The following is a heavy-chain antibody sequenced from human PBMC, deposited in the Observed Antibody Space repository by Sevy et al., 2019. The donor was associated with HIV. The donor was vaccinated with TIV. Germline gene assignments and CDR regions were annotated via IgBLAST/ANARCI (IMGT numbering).Heavy chain of an antibody. J-gene: IGHJ4*02. CDR1: GLTFDDYG. D-gene: IGHD2-15*01. Sequence: GGSLRLSCAASGLTFDDYGMHWVRQAPGKGLEWVSGISWNSATIVYADSAKGRFTISRDNARNSLYLQMNSLRVEDMAFYYCTKGAGSSLLSAIAYWGQRTLVTVSS. CDR2: ISWNSATI. V-gene: IGHV3-9*03. CDR3: TKGAGSSLLSAIAY.